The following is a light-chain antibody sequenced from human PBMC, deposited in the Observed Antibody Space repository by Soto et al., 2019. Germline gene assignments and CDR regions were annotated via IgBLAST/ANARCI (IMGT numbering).Light chain of an antibody. CDR1: SSNIGSNT. CDR2: SNN. Sequence: QSVLTQPPSASGTPGQRVTISCSGSSSNIGSNTVNWYQQDPGTAPKLLIYSNNQRPSGVPDRFSGSKSGTSASLAISGLQSEDEADYYCAAWDDSVNEGVFGGGTKLTVL. J-gene: IGLJ2*01. CDR3: AAWDDSVNEGV. V-gene: IGLV1-44*01.